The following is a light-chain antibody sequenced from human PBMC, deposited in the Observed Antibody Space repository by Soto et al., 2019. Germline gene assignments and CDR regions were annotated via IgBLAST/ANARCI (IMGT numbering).Light chain of an antibody. CDR3: QQYNYYPYT. CDR1: QSINSW. Sequence: DIQMTQSPSTLSASVGDRVTITCRASQSINSWLAWYQQIPGKAPKLLIYDASSLESGVPSRFSGSGSGTEFTLTISSLQPRDFATYYCQQYNYYPYTFGQGTKLEIK. V-gene: IGKV1-5*01. J-gene: IGKJ2*01. CDR2: DAS.